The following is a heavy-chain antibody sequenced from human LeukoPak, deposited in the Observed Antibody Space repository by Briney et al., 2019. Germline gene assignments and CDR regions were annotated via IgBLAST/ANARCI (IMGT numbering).Heavy chain of an antibody. CDR1: GGSISSGDYY. CDR2: ISGSGGST. D-gene: IGHD6-6*01. V-gene: IGHV3-23*01. Sequence: ETLSLTCTVSGGSISSGDYYWSWVRQAPGKGLEWVSAISGSGGSTYYADSVKGRFTISRDNSKNTLYLQMNSLRAEDTAVYYCAKDLWEQLVGTQFDYWGQGTLVTVSS. CDR3: AKDLWEQLVGTQFDY. J-gene: IGHJ4*02.